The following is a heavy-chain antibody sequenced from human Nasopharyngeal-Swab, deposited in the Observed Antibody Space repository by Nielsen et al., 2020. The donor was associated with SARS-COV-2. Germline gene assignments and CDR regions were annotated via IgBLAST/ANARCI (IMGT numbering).Heavy chain of an antibody. CDR3: ARDRPYYYGSGAYYMDV. J-gene: IGHJ6*03. V-gene: IGHV4-34*01. D-gene: IGHD3-10*01. CDR2: INHSGST. CDR1: GGSFSGYY. Sequence: SETLSLTCAVYGGSFSGYYWSWIRQPPGKGLEWIGEINHSGSTNYNPSLKSRVTISVDTSKNQFSLKLSSVTAADTAVYYCARDRPYYYGSGAYYMDVWGKGTTVTVSS.